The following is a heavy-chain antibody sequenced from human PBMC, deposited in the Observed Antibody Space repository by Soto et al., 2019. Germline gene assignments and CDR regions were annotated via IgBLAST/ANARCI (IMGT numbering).Heavy chain of an antibody. D-gene: IGHD6-19*01. CDR2: INHSGSA. J-gene: IGHJ4*02. CDR1: GESFSGHI. Sequence: PSETLSLTCAVYGESFSGHIWTWIRQTPGKGLQWIGQINHSGSASYNPSPKSRVTISVHTSNSQFSLELSSVTAADTAVYYCARGLITGSHYSGGWYYFDSWGQGTQVTVSS. CDR3: ARGLITGSHYSGGWYYFDS. V-gene: IGHV4-34*01.